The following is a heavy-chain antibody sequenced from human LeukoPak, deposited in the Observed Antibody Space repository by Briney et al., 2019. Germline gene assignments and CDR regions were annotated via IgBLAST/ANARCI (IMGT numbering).Heavy chain of an antibody. J-gene: IGHJ4*02. Sequence: SETLSLTCIVSGGSISRHYWSWIRQPPGKGLEYIGYIYYSGSTDYNPSLKSRVTISLDTSKNQFSLNLSSVTAADTAVYYCARPSGALDSRDSRYHFDHWGQGTLVTVSS. V-gene: IGHV4-59*11. D-gene: IGHD3-22*01. CDR3: ARPSGALDSRDSRYHFDH. CDR1: GGSISRHY. CDR2: IYYSGST.